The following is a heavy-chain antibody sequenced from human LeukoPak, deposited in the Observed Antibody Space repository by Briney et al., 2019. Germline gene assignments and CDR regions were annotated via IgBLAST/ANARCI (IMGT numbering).Heavy chain of an antibody. J-gene: IGHJ1*01. D-gene: IGHD6-13*01. V-gene: IGHV3-23*01. CDR2: ISGSGGST. CDR1: GFTFSSYA. CDR3: AKDIYSSRNVQYFQH. Sequence: GGSLRLSCAASGFTFSSYAMSWVRQAPGKGLEWVSAISGSGGSTYYADSVKGRFTISRDNSKNTLYLQMNSLRAEDTAVYYCAKDIYSSRNVQYFQHWGQGTLVTVSS.